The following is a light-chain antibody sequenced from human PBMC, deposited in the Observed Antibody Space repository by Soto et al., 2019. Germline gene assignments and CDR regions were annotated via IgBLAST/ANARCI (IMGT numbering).Light chain of an antibody. Sequence: EIVLTQSPGTLSLSPGERATLSCRASQSVSGSSLAWYQLKPGQAPRLLISGASSRATGVPDRFSGSESGTDFTFIISRLEPEDFGMYYCHQYGSFPHPFGQGTELETK. CDR3: HQYGSFPHP. CDR1: QSVSGSS. CDR2: GAS. V-gene: IGKV3-20*01. J-gene: IGKJ2*01.